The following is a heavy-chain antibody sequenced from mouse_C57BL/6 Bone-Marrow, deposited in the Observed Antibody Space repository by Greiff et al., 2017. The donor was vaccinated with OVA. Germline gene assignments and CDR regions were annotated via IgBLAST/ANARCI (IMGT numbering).Heavy chain of an antibody. V-gene: IGHV5-6*01. CDR1: GFTFSSYG. CDR2: ISSGGSYT. Sequence: EVQVVESGGDLVKPGGSLKLSCAASGFTFSSYGMSWVRQTPDKRLEWVATISSGGSYTYYPDSVKGRFTISRDNAKNTLYLQMSSLKSEDTAMYYCASTAYFDYWGQGTTLTVSS. J-gene: IGHJ2*01. CDR3: ASTAYFDY.